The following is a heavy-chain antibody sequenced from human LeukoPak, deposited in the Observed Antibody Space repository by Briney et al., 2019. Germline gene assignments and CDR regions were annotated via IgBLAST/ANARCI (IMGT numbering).Heavy chain of an antibody. CDR3: ARGKGGWFHPSFYFDY. CDR2: IKQDGSEK. V-gene: IGHV3-7*01. Sequence: GGSLRLSCAASGFTFSSYWMSWVRQAPGKGLEWVANIKQDGSEKYYVDSVKGRFTISRDNAKNSLYLQMNSLRAEDTAVYYCARGKGGWFHPSFYFDYWGQGTLVTVSS. CDR1: GFTFSSYW. D-gene: IGHD2-15*01. J-gene: IGHJ4*02.